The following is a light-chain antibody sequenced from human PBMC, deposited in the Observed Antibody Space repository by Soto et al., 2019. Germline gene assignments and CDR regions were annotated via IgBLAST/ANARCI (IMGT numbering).Light chain of an antibody. CDR2: EVT. CDR1: SSDIGDYNY. J-gene: IGLJ1*01. V-gene: IGLV2-8*01. CDR3: SSYAGNNNYV. Sequence: QSALTQPPSASGSPGQSVTFSCTGTSSDIGDYNYVSWYQQHPGKAPKLMIYEVTKRPSGVPGRFSGSKSGNTASLTVSGLQADDEADYCCSSYAGNNNYVFGTGTKVTVL.